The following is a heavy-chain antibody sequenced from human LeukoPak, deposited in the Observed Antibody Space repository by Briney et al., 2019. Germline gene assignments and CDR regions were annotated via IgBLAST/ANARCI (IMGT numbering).Heavy chain of an antibody. D-gene: IGHD4-17*01. CDR3: ARDSDYGDYLFDY. CDR2: ISSSSSYI. J-gene: IGHJ4*02. CDR1: GFTFSSYS. Sequence: GGSLGLSCAASGFTFSSYSMNWVRQAPGKGLEWVSSISSSSSYIYYADSVKGRFTISRDNAKNSLYLQMNSLRAEDTAVYYCARDSDYGDYLFDYWGQGTLVTVSS. V-gene: IGHV3-21*01.